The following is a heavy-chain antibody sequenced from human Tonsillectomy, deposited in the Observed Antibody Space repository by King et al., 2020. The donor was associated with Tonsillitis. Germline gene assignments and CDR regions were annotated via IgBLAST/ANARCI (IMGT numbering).Heavy chain of an antibody. CDR3: ARGEKQWLWSYFTY. Sequence: VQLVESGGGVVQPGRSLRLSCAASGFTFSSYGMHWVRQAPGKGLELVAVISYDGSSKYYADSVKGRFTIFRDNSKNTRYLQMSSLRAEDTAVYYCARGEKQWLWSYFTYWGQGNLVTVSS. J-gene: IGHJ4*02. CDR1: GFTFSSYG. D-gene: IGHD6-19*01. CDR2: ISYDGSSK. V-gene: IGHV3-30*03.